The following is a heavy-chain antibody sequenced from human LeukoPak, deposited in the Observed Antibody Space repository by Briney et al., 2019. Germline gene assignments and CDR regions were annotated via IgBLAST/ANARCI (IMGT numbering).Heavy chain of an antibody. V-gene: IGHV4-34*01. CDR1: GGSFSGYY. D-gene: IGHD3-22*01. J-gene: IGHJ4*02. CDR3: GGSGYYSFDY. Sequence: KTSETLSLTCAVYGGSFSGYYWSWIRQPPGKGQEWIGEINHIGSTNYNPSLKSRVTISVDTSKNQFSLKLSSVTAADMAVYYCGGSGYYSFDYWGQGTLVTVSS. CDR2: INHIGST.